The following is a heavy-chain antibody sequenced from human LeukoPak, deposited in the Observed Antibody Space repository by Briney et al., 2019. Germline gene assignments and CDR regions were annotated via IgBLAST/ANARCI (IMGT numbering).Heavy chain of an antibody. V-gene: IGHV3-23*01. Sequence: GGSLRLSCAASGFTFSGYALSWVRQAPGKGLEWVSGIGGSGSSTYYADSVKGRFTISRDNSKNTLYLQMNSLRVEDTAVYYCAKGGLKWELPDFDYWGQGTLVTVSS. CDR3: AKGGLKWELPDFDY. D-gene: IGHD1-26*01. CDR2: IGGSGSST. CDR1: GFTFSGYA. J-gene: IGHJ4*02.